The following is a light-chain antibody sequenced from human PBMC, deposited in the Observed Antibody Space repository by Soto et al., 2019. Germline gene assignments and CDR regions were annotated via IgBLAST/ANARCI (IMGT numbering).Light chain of an antibody. Sequence: IVLTQSPATLSLSPGERATLSGSASQSVSSYLAWYQQKPGQAPRLLIYDASNRATGIPARFSGSGSGTDFTLTISSLEPEDFAVYYCQQRSNWPTFGQGTRLEIK. V-gene: IGKV3-11*01. J-gene: IGKJ5*01. CDR1: QSVSSY. CDR2: DAS. CDR3: QQRSNWPT.